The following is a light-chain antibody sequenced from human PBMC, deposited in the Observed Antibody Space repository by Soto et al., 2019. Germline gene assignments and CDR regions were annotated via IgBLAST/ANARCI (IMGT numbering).Light chain of an antibody. Sequence: EVVLTQSPATLSLSPGERATLSCRASQSISIYLGWYQQEPGQAPRLLIYHASTRATGIPARFSGSGSGTDFTLTISSLEHEDFAVSSCQPRPIFGQGTRLEIK. V-gene: IGKV3-11*01. CDR1: QSISIY. J-gene: IGKJ5*01. CDR3: QPRPI. CDR2: HAS.